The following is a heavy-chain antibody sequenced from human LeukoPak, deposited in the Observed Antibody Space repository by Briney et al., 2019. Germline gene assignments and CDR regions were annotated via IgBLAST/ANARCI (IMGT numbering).Heavy chain of an antibody. V-gene: IGHV3-9*01. CDR3: AKAPSSWYGESYFDY. D-gene: IGHD6-13*01. J-gene: IGHJ4*02. Sequence: PGGSLRLSCAASGFTFDDYAMHWVRQAPGKGLEWVSGISWNSGSIGYADSVKGRFTISRDNAKNSLYLQMNSLRAEDTALYYCAKAPSSWYGESYFDYWGQGTLVTVSS. CDR2: ISWNSGSI. CDR1: GFTFDDYA.